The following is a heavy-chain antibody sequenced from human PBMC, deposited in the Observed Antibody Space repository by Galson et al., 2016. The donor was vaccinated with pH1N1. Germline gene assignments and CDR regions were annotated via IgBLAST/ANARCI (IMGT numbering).Heavy chain of an antibody. Sequence: QSGAEVKEPGESLTISCKGSASSFTSYWISWVRQMPGKGLEWMGRINPRDSYTDYSPSFQGHVTISTDKSISTAYLKWSTLEASDTAIYYCATGPSPDYWGQGTLVIVSS. CDR3: ATGPSPDY. CDR2: INPRDSYT. V-gene: IGHV5-10-1*01. J-gene: IGHJ4*02. CDR1: ASSFTSYW.